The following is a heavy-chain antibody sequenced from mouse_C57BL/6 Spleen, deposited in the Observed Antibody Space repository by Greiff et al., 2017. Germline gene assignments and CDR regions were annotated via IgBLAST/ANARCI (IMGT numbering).Heavy chain of an antibody. D-gene: IGHD4-1*01. Sequence: VKLQESGPGLVAPSQSLSITCTVSGFSLTSYGVHWVRQPPGQGLEWLVVIWSDGSTTYNSALKSRLSISKDNSKSHVFLKMNSLQTDDTAMYDCAIITGALMDYWGQGTSVTVSS. V-gene: IGHV2-6*03. CDR2: IWSDGST. J-gene: IGHJ4*01. CDR3: AIITGALMDY. CDR1: GFSLTSYG.